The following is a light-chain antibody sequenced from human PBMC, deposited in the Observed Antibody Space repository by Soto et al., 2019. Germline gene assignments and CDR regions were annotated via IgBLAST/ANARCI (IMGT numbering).Light chain of an antibody. CDR1: SSDVGGYNY. Sequence: QSALTQPASVSGSPGQSITISCTGTSSDVGGYNYVSWYQQHPGKAPKLMIYNVSNRPSGVSNRFSGSKSGNTASLTISGLQAEDEADYYWSSYTNSNTAVFGGGTQLTVL. V-gene: IGLV2-14*01. CDR2: NVS. J-gene: IGLJ7*01. CDR3: SSYTNSNTAV.